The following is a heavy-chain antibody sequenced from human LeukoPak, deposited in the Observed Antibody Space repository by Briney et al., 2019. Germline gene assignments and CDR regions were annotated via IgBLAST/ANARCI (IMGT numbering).Heavy chain of an antibody. CDR1: GGSISSYY. CDR2: TYSSGII. V-gene: IGHV4-4*07. J-gene: IGHJ4*02. CDR3: ARDTGKSGYPDY. D-gene: IGHD3-3*01. Sequence: SETLSLTCTVSGGSISSYYRSWIRQPAGKAPEWIGRTYSSGIINYNPTLKSRVTMSLDNSKNQLSLKLSYVTAADTAVYYCARDTGKSGYPDYWGQGTLVTVSS.